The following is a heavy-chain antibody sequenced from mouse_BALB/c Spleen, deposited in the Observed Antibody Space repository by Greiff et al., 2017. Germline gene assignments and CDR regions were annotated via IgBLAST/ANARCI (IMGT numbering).Heavy chain of an antibody. D-gene: IGHD1-1*01. CDR3: TRDGGSSYFDY. CDR1: GFTFSSYT. Sequence: EVNVVESGGGLVKPGGSLKLSCAASGFTFSSYTMSWVRQTPEKRLEWVATISSGGSYTYYPDSVKGRFTISRDNAKNTLYLQMSSLKSEDTAMYYCTRDGGSSYFDYWGQGTTLTVSS. J-gene: IGHJ2*01. CDR2: ISSGGSYT. V-gene: IGHV5-6-4*01.